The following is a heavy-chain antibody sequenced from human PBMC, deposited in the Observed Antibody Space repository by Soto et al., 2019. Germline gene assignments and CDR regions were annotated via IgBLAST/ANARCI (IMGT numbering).Heavy chain of an antibody. V-gene: IGHV1-69*13. Sequence: SVKVSCKASGGTFSSYAISWVRQVPGQGLEWMGGIIPLFGTANYAQKFHGRVTITAYESTSTAYMALSSLSSEDTAVYYCASDKFVGYCRGGSCSSGSSGYCEYWQQRTLVAIAS. CDR3: ASDKFVGYCRGGSCSSGSSGYCEY. CDR1: GGTFSSYA. CDR2: IIPLFGTA. D-gene: IGHD2-15*01. J-gene: IGHJ4*02.